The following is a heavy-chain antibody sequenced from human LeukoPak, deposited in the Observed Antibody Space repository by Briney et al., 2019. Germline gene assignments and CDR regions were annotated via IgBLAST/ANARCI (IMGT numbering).Heavy chain of an antibody. CDR3: ARDRYSGYDLFDY. Sequence: GGSLRLSCAASGFTFSSYAMSWVRQAPGKGLEWVSAISGSGGSTYYADSVKGRFTISRDNAKNSLYLQMNSLRAEDTAVYYCARDRYSGYDLFDYWGQGTLVTVSS. CDR2: ISGSGGST. D-gene: IGHD5-12*01. CDR1: GFTFSSYA. J-gene: IGHJ4*02. V-gene: IGHV3-23*01.